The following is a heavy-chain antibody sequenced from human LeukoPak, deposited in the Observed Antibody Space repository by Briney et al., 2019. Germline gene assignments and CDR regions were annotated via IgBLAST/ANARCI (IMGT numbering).Heavy chain of an antibody. Sequence: GGSLRLSCAASGFTFSTYAMSWVRQAPGKGLEWVSAISGSGEATWYADSVKGRFSISRDTSKNTLFLQMNSLRADDTALYYCAKDRAYPNDVFDIWGQGTMVTVS. D-gene: IGHD2-21*01. J-gene: IGHJ3*02. V-gene: IGHV3-23*01. CDR2: ISGSGEAT. CDR1: GFTFSTYA. CDR3: AKDRAYPNDVFDI.